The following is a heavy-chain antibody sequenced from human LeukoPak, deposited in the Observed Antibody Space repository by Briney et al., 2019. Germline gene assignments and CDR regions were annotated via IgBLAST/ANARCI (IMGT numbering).Heavy chain of an antibody. D-gene: IGHD3-16*01. CDR1: GGSIITYY. V-gene: IGHV4-59*01. J-gene: IGHJ6*03. CDR3: ARETSQKGAHYMDV. Sequence: SETLSLTCTVSGGSIITYYWSWFRQPPGTGLEWIGYIYYSVYTNYTPSLKSRVTISVDTSKNQFSLKFSSVTAANTAVYYCARETSQKGAHYMDVWGKGTTVTISS. CDR2: IYYSVYT.